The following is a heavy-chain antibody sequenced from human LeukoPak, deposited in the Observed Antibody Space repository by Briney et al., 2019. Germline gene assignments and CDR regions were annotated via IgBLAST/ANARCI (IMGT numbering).Heavy chain of an antibody. CDR1: GYTFTSYY. D-gene: IGHD3-9*01. CDR2: INPSGGST. Sequence: ASVKVSCKASGYTFTSYYMHWVRQAPGQGLEWMGIINPSGGSTSYAQKFQGRVTMTRDMSTSTVYMELSRLRSDDTAVYYCARGVGGNARWRNFDWSKKIPMRDYFDYWGQGTLVTVSS. J-gene: IGHJ4*02. V-gene: IGHV1-46*01. CDR3: ARGVGGNARWRNFDWSKKIPMRDYFDY.